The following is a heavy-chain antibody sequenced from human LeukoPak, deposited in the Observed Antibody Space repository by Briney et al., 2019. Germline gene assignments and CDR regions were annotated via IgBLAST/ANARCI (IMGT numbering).Heavy chain of an antibody. CDR2: INYNGGST. CDR1: GFTFSTYS. J-gene: IGHJ4*02. D-gene: IGHD5-12*01. Sequence: GGSLRLSCSASGFTFSTYSMHWVRQVPGRGLEYVSGINYNGGSTNYADSVKGRFTISRDNSKNTLYLQMNRLRTEDTAVYYCVTYSGYDPGRYWGQGTLVTVSS. CDR3: VTYSGYDPGRY. V-gene: IGHV3-64D*06.